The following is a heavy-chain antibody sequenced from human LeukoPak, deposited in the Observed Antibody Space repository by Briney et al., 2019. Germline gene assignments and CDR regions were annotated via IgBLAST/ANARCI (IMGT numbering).Heavy chain of an antibody. CDR2: ISYDGSDK. CDR3: AKDGGSYSWAAFDY. D-gene: IGHD1-26*01. V-gene: IGHV3-30*04. Sequence: GGSLRLSCAASGFTFSTYAMHWVRQAPGKGLEWVAVISYDGSDKYYADSVKGRFTISRDNSKNTLYLQVNSLRPEDTAIYYCAKDGGSYSWAAFDYWGQGTLVTVSS. J-gene: IGHJ4*02. CDR1: GFTFSTYA.